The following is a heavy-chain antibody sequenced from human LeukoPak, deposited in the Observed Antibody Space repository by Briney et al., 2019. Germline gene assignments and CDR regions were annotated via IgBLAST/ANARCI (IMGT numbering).Heavy chain of an antibody. J-gene: IGHJ4*02. D-gene: IGHD5-12*01. CDR3: AGQYTGYDALDY. Sequence: KSSETLSLTCGVSGDSISNGGYSWSWIRQPPGKGLDWIGYIYNSGTTYYNPSLKSRVTISVDTSKNQFSLKLSSVTAADTAVYYCAGQYTGYDALDYWGQGTLVTVSS. CDR2: IYNSGTT. CDR1: GDSISNGGYS. V-gene: IGHV4-30-4*07.